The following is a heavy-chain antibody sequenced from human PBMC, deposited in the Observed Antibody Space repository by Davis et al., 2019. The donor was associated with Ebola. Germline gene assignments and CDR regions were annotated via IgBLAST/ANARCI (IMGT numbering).Heavy chain of an antibody. V-gene: IGHV3-13*01. CDR2: IGTIGGDT. Sequence: PGGSLRLSCAASGFTFSYYDMQWVRQAAGKGLEWVSGIGTIGGDTHYADSVKGQFTISRDDAKNSLYLQMDSLRAGDTAIYYCARANSGCTGGGCFSGHWFDPWGQGTLVTVSS. CDR1: GFTFSYYD. D-gene: IGHD2-15*01. CDR3: ARANSGCTGGGCFSGHWFDP. J-gene: IGHJ5*02.